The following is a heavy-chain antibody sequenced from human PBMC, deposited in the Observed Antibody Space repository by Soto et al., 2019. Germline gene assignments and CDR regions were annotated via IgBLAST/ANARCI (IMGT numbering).Heavy chain of an antibody. J-gene: IGHJ4*02. CDR1: GYTFTGYY. Sequence: ASVKVSCKASGYTFTGYYMHWVRQAPGQGLEWMGWINPNSGGTNYAQKFQGRVTMTRDTSISTAYMELSRLRSDDTAVYYCARDLGYCSSTSCTYYFDYWGQGTPVTVSS. CDR2: INPNSGGT. D-gene: IGHD2-2*01. CDR3: ARDLGYCSSTSCTYYFDY. V-gene: IGHV1-2*02.